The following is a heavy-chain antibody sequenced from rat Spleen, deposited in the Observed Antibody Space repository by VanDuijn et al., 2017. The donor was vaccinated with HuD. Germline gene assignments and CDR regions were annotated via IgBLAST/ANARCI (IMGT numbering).Heavy chain of an antibody. D-gene: IGHD1-11*01. V-gene: IGHV5-31*01. CDR2: ITNTGGSI. CDR1: GFTFNNYW. J-gene: IGHJ2*01. CDR3: ARGAYGGYYFDY. Sequence: EVQLVESGGGLVQPGRSLKLSCVASGFTFNNYWMTWIRQAPGKGLEWVASITNTGGSIYYPDSVKGRFTISRDNVKSTLYLQMDSLRSEDTATYYCARGAYGGYYFDYWGQGVMVTVSS.